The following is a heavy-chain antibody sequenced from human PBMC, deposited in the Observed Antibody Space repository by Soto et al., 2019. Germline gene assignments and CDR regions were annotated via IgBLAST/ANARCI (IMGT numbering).Heavy chain of an antibody. CDR2: IYYSGST. J-gene: IGHJ3*02. CDR3: ARDFLYGDYYEVYAFDI. Sequence: QVQLQESGPGLVKPSETLSLTCTVSGGSISSYYWSWIRQPPGKGLEWIGYIYYSGSTNYNPSLKSRVTISVDTSKNQFSLKLSSVTAADTAVYYCARDFLYGDYYEVYAFDIWGQGTMVTVSS. CDR1: GGSISSYY. V-gene: IGHV4-59*01. D-gene: IGHD4-17*01.